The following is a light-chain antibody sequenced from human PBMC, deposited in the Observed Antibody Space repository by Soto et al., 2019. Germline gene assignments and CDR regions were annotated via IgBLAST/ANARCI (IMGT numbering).Light chain of an antibody. CDR1: RPISNW. CDR3: QQANSFPIT. Sequence: DIQMTQSPSFVSAPVGDRVTITCRASRPISNWLAWYQQKPGKAPKLLIYVASALHSGVPSRFSGSGSGTEFTLTISSLQPEDFATYYCQQANSFPITFGQGTRLEIK. V-gene: IGKV1-12*01. J-gene: IGKJ5*01. CDR2: VAS.